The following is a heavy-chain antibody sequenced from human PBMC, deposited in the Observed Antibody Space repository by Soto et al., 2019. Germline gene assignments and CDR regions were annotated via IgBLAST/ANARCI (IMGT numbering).Heavy chain of an antibody. CDR1: GYNFTSYW. Sequence: GESVKISFKGSGYNFTSYWITWVRQMPGKGLEWMGKIDPSDSYTHYSPSFQGYVTISADKSIGTAYLQWSSLKASDTAMYYCARPTHYDILAGYSYGMDVWGQGTTVTVSS. CDR3: ARPTHYDILAGYSYGMDV. J-gene: IGHJ6*02. V-gene: IGHV5-10-1*01. D-gene: IGHD3-9*01. CDR2: IDPSDSYT.